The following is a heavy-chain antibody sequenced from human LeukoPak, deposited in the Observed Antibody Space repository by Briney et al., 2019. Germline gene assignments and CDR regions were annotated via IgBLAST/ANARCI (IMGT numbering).Heavy chain of an antibody. J-gene: IGHJ6*02. V-gene: IGHV3-21*05. Sequence: GGSLRLSCAASGFTFSSYSMNWVRQAPGKGLEWVSYISSSSSYIYYADSVKGRFTISRDNAKNSLYLQMNSLRAEDTAVYYCARGRYSSSSPLYYYCYGMDVWGQGTTVTVSS. D-gene: IGHD6-6*01. CDR2: ISSSSSYI. CDR1: GFTFSSYS. CDR3: ARGRYSSSSPLYYYCYGMDV.